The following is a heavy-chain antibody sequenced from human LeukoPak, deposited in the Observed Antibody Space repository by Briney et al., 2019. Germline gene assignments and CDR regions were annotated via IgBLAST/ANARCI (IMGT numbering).Heavy chain of an antibody. J-gene: IGHJ5*02. CDR1: GGSISSSSYY. D-gene: IGHD2-2*01. CDR3: ARGRSHCSSTSCLFLFDP. V-gene: IGHV4-39*07. Sequence: SETLSLTCTVSGGSISSSSYYWGWIRQPPGKGLEWIGRIYYSGSTYYNPSLKSRVTISVDTSKNQFSLKLSSVTAADTAVYYCARGRSHCSSTSCLFLFDPWGQGTLVTVSS. CDR2: IYYSGST.